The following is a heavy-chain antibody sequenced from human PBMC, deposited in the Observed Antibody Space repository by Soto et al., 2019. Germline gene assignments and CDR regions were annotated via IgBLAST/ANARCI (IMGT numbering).Heavy chain of an antibody. V-gene: IGHV3-33*01. Sequence: QVQLVESGGGVVQPGRSLRLSCAASGFTFSSYGMHWVRQAPGKGLEWVAVIWYDGSNKYYVDSVKGRFTISRDNSKNTLYLQMNSLRAEDTAVYYCARERPRSGSPLDYWGQGTLVTVSS. CDR1: GFTFSSYG. J-gene: IGHJ4*02. CDR3: ARERPRSGSPLDY. CDR2: IWYDGSNK. D-gene: IGHD1-26*01.